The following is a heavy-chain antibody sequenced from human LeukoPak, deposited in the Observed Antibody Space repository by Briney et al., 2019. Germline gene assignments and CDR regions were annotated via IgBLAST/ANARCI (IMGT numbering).Heavy chain of an antibody. CDR1: GFTFDDYA. CDR2: ISWNSGSI. J-gene: IGHJ4*02. D-gene: IGHD3-22*01. V-gene: IGHV3-9*01. CDR3: AKDETYYYDSSGYSLSGFDY. Sequence: TGGSLRLSCAASGFTFDDYAMHWVRQAPGKGLEWVSGISWNSGSIGYAGSVKGRFTISRDNAKNSLYLQMNSLRAEDTALYYCAKDETYYYDSSGYSLSGFDYWGQGTLVTVSS.